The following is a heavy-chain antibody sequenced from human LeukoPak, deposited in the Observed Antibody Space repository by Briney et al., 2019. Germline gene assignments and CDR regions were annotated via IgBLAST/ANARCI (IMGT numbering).Heavy chain of an antibody. V-gene: IGHV1-2*02. CDR3: ARVPSIAAAVDY. CDR2: INPNSGDT. Sequence: VASVKVSCKASGYTFTAYYIHWVRQAPGQGLEWMGWINPNSGDTNYAQKLQGRVTMTTDTSTSTAYMELRSLRSDDTAVYYCARVPSIAAAVDYWGQGTLVTVSS. CDR1: GYTFTAYY. D-gene: IGHD6-13*01. J-gene: IGHJ4*02.